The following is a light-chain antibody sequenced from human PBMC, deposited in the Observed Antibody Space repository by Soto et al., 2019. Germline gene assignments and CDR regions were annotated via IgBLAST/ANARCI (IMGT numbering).Light chain of an antibody. CDR2: DAS. J-gene: IGKJ1*01. CDR3: QQYNSMWT. CDR1: QSISSW. V-gene: IGKV1-5*01. Sequence: DIQQPEAPSTLHASVGCRVTIHLRASQSISSWLAWYQQKPGKAPKLLIYDASSLESGVPSRFSGSGSGTEFTLTISSLQPDDFATYYCQQYNSMWTFGQGTKVDIK.